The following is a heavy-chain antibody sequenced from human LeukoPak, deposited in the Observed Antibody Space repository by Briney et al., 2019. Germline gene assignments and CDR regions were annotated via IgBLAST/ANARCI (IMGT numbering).Heavy chain of an antibody. CDR1: GFTFSSYA. V-gene: IGHV3-30*14. Sequence: PGGSLRLSCAASGFTFSSYAMHWVRQAPGKGLEWVAVISYDGSNKYYADSVKGRFTISRDNAKNSLYIQMNSLRAEDTAVYYCARLQSITVVRGVISYYYYMDVWGKGTTVTISS. CDR2: ISYDGSNK. CDR3: ARLQSITVVRGVISYYYYMDV. D-gene: IGHD3-10*01. J-gene: IGHJ6*03.